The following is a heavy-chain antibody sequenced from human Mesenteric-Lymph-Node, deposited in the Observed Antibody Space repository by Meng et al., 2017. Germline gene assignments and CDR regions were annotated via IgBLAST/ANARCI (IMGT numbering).Heavy chain of an antibody. CDR2: ISGSTDRT. CDR3: ARDERHPVSFWSGYSPYYFDY. J-gene: IGHJ4*01. D-gene: IGHD3-3*01. Sequence: GESLKISCAASGFTFSSYAMRWVRQAPGKGPEYISSISGSTDRTYYADSVKGRFTISRDNSKNTLTLQMISLRAEDTALYYCARDERHPVSFWSGYSPYYFDYWGQGTQVTVSS. V-gene: IGHV3-23*01. CDR1: GFTFSSYA.